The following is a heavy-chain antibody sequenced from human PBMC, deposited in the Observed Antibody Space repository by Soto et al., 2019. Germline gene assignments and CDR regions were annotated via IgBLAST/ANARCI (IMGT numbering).Heavy chain of an antibody. J-gene: IGHJ6*02. CDR2: ISYDGSNK. Sequence: GGSLRLSCAASGFTFSSYAMHWVRQAPGKGLEWVAVISYDGSNKYYADSVKGRFTISRDNSKNTLYLQMNSLRAEDTAVYYCARVDDSRITIYYYYGMDVWGQGTTVTVSS. D-gene: IGHD3-3*01. V-gene: IGHV3-30-3*01. CDR3: ARVDDSRITIYYYYGMDV. CDR1: GFTFSSYA.